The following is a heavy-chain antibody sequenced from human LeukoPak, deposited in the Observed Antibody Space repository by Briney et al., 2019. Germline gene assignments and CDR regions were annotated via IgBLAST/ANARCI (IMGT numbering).Heavy chain of an antibody. V-gene: IGHV4-39*07. CDR3: ARVLGFDWVKGYYFDY. J-gene: IGHJ4*02. D-gene: IGHD3-10*01. CDR1: GGSISSSSYY. CDR2: IYYSGST. Sequence: PSETLSLTCTVSGGSISSSSYYWGWIRQPPGKGLEWIGSIYYSGSTYYNPSLKSRVTISVDTSKNQFSLKLSSVTAADTAVYYCARVLGFDWVKGYYFDYWGQGTLVTVSS.